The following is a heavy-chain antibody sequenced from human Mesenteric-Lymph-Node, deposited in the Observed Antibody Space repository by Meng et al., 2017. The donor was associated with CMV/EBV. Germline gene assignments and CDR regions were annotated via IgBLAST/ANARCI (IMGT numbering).Heavy chain of an antibody. D-gene: IGHD4-17*01. CDR2: ISSNGGST. V-gene: IGHV3-64*02. Sequence: GESLKISCAASGFTFSSYAMHWVRQAPGKGLEYVSAISSNGGSTYYADYVKGRFTISRDNSKNTLSLQMSSLRTEDTAVYYCAKGAGHDYADFVNCFDPWGQGTLVTVSS. J-gene: IGHJ5*02. CDR1: GFTFSSYA. CDR3: AKGAGHDYADFVNCFDP.